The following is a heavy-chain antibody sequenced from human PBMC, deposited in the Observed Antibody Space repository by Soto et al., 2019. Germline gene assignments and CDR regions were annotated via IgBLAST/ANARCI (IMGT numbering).Heavy chain of an antibody. J-gene: IGHJ4*02. CDR3: ARGVIH. V-gene: IGHV4-31*03. D-gene: IGHD3-16*02. Sequence: QVQLQESGPGLVKPSQTLSLTCTVSGGSISSGGYYLSWIRQHPGKCLDWIGYIYYSASTSYNPSLKSRVTITVDTSNNQFSLKLNSVTAADTAVYYCARGVIHWGQGTLVTVSS. CDR1: GGSISSGGYY. CDR2: IYYSAST.